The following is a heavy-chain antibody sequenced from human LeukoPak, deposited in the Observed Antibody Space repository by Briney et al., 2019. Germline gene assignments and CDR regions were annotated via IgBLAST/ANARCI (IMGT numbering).Heavy chain of an antibody. Sequence: PSETLSLTCTVSGGSISSSSYYWGWIRQPPGKGLEWIGSIYYSGSTYYNPSLKSRVTISVDTSKNQFSLKLSSVTAADTAVYYCARRSIAATAGAGYFDYWGQGALVTVSS. D-gene: IGHD6-6*01. J-gene: IGHJ4*02. CDR1: GGSISSSSYY. V-gene: IGHV4-39*07. CDR3: ARRSIAATAGAGYFDY. CDR2: IYYSGST.